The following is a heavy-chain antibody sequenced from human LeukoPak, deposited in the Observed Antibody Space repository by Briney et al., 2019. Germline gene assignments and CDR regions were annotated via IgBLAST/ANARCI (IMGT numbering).Heavy chain of an antibody. D-gene: IGHD2-2*01. Sequence: SQTLSLTCTVSGGSISSGDYYWSWIRQPPGKGLEWIGYIYYSGSTYYNPSLKSRFTISVDTSKNPFSLKLSSVTAADTAVYYCARDEVRGYCSSTSCFDAFDIWGQGTMVTVSS. CDR3: ARDEVRGYCSSTSCFDAFDI. J-gene: IGHJ3*02. V-gene: IGHV4-30-4*08. CDR1: GGSISSGDYY. CDR2: IYYSGST.